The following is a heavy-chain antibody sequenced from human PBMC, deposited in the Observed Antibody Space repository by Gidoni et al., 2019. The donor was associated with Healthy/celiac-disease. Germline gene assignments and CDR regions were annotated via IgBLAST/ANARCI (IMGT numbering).Heavy chain of an antibody. CDR2: IYYSGSN. V-gene: IGHV4-39*01. D-gene: IGHD5-12*01. CDR3: ARHRAMISTDY. CDR1: GGSISSSSYY. Sequence: QLQLQESGPGLVKPSETLSLTCTVSGGSISSSSYYWGWIRPPPGKGLEWIGSIYYSGSNYYNPSLKSRVIISVDTSKNQFSRKLSFGTAADTAVYYCARHRAMISTDYWGQGTLVTVSS. J-gene: IGHJ4*02.